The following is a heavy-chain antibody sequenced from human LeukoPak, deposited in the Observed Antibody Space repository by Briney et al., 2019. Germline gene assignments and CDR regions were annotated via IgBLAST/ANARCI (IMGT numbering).Heavy chain of an antibody. CDR1: GYSFTSYW. J-gene: IGHJ4*02. D-gene: IGHD6-6*01. Sequence: GESLQISGKGSGYSFTSYWIGWVRPMPGKGLEWMGIIYPDDSDTRYSPSFQGPVTISADKSISTAYLQWSSLKASDTAMYYCARERSSQGYFDFWGQGTLVTVSS. V-gene: IGHV5-51*01. CDR2: IYPDDSDT. CDR3: ARERSSQGYFDF.